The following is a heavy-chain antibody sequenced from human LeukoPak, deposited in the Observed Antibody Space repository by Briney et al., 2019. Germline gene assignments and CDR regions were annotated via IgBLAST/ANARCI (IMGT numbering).Heavy chain of an antibody. CDR1: GGSISSYY. J-gene: IGHJ4*02. CDR3: ARGYYYDSSGYDLYGMYYFDY. D-gene: IGHD3-22*01. CDR2: IYTSGST. Sequence: SETLSLTCTVSGGSISSYYWSWFRQPAGKGLEWIGRIYTSGSTNYNPSLKSRVTMSVDTSKNQFSLKLSSVTAADTAVYSCARGYYYDSSGYDLYGMYYFDYWGQGTLVTVSS. V-gene: IGHV4-4*07.